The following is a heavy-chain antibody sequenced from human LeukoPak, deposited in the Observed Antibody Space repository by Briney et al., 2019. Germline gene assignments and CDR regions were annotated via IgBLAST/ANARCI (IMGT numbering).Heavy chain of an antibody. CDR1: GGSISSYY. Sequence: SETLSLTCTVSGGSISSYYWSWIRQPPGKGLEWIGYIYTSGSTNYNPTLKSRVTISVDTSKNQFSLKLSSVTAADTAVYYCARVGMEYSSQGWFDPWGQGTLVTVSS. J-gene: IGHJ5*02. CDR2: IYTSGST. V-gene: IGHV4-4*09. CDR3: ARVGMEYSSQGWFDP. D-gene: IGHD6-6*01.